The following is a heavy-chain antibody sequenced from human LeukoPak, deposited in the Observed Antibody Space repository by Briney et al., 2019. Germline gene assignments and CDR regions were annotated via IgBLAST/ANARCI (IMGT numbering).Heavy chain of an antibody. J-gene: IGHJ4*02. CDR3: ASGIAAAGTDY. Sequence: SQTLSLTCAVSGGSISSGGYSWSWIRQPPGKGLEWIGYIYHSGSTYYNPSLKSRVTISVDRSKNQFSLRLSSVTAADTAVYYCASGIAAAGTDYWGQGTLVTVSS. V-gene: IGHV4-30-2*01. CDR2: IYHSGST. D-gene: IGHD6-13*01. CDR1: GGSISSGGYS.